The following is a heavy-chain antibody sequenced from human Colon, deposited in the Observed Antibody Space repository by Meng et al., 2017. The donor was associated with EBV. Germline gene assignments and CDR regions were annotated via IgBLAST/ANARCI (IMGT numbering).Heavy chain of an antibody. CDR3: ARVVTALWGYYFDY. D-gene: IGHD2-21*02. Sequence: QEELQGSGPGLVKLSGTLCLTCAVSGGSISSSNGLSWFRQPPGKGLEWIGEIYHSGSTNYNPSLKSRVTISVDKSKNQFSLKLSSVTAADTAVYYCARVVTALWGYYFDYWGQGTLVTVSS. V-gene: IGHV4-4*02. CDR2: IYHSGST. CDR1: GGSISSSNG. J-gene: IGHJ4*02.